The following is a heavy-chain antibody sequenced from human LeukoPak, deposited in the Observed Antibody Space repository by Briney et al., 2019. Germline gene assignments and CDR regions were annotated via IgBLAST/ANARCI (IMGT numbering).Heavy chain of an antibody. CDR2: ISSGSSYV. V-gene: IGHV3-21*01. CDR3: ARDWPGYAFDI. Sequence: KPGGSLRLSCAASGFTFSSYTMNWVRQAPGKELEWVSSISSGSSYVYYADSVKGRFTISRDNAKDSLYLQMNSLRAEDTAVYYCARDWPGYAFDIWGQGTMVTVSS. J-gene: IGHJ3*02. CDR1: GFTFSSYT.